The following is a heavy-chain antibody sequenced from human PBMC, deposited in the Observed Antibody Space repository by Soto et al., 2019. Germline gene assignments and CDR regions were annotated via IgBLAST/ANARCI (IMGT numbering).Heavy chain of an antibody. V-gene: IGHV1-2*02. Sequence: QVPLVQSGAEVKKPGASVKVSCKASGYTFTDYYMHWVRQAPGQGLEWMGWINPNSGGTNYAQKFQGRVTMTRVTSISTAYMELSSLRSDDTALYYCAKDPNIVVVPAARGGMDFWGQGTTVTVSS. D-gene: IGHD2-2*01. CDR3: AKDPNIVVVPAARGGMDF. J-gene: IGHJ6*02. CDR2: INPNSGGT. CDR1: GYTFTDYY.